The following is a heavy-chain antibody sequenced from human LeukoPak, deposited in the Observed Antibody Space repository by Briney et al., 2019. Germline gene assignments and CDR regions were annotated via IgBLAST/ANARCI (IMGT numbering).Heavy chain of an antibody. J-gene: IGHJ4*02. CDR2: MSSSSSYT. CDR1: GFSFSNYR. D-gene: IGHD2-2*02. Sequence: SLSCPASGFSFSNYRMNWVRQAPGHGQEGGSSMSSSSSYTYYADSVKGRFTISRDNAKNSLYLQMNSLRAEDTAVYYCARDVPAYCSSTSCYNDYWGQGTLVTVSS. CDR3: ARDVPAYCSSTSCYNDY. V-gene: IGHV3-21*01.